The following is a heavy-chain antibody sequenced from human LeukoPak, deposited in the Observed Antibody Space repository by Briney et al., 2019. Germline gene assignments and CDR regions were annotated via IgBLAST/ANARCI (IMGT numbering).Heavy chain of an antibody. J-gene: IGHJ4*02. Sequence: GGSLRLSCAASGFTFSSYAMSWVRQAPGKGLEWVSAISGSGGSTYYADSVKGRFTISRDNSKNTLYLQMNSLRAEDTAVYYCAKIGSAHFDGIVVVVAATPYFDYWGQGTLVTVSS. CDR2: ISGSGGST. D-gene: IGHD2-15*01. V-gene: IGHV3-23*01. CDR1: GFTFSSYA. CDR3: AKIGSAHFDGIVVVVAATPYFDY.